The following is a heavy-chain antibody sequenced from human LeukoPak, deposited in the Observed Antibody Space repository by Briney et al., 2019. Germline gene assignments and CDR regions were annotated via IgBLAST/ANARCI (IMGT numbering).Heavy chain of an antibody. CDR1: GGSFSGYY. D-gene: IGHD2-2*01. V-gene: IGHV4-34*01. CDR2: INHSGGT. Sequence: SETLSLTGAVYGGSFSGYYWSWIRQPPGKGLEWIGEINHSGGTNYNPSLKSRVTISVDTSKTQFSLKLSSVTDADTAVYYCARDLFIGYCSSTSCPGRWFDPWGQGTLVTVSS. J-gene: IGHJ5*02. CDR3: ARDLFIGYCSSTSCPGRWFDP.